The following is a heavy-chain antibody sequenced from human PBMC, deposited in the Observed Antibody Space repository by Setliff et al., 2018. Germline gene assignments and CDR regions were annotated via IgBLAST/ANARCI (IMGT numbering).Heavy chain of an antibody. V-gene: IGHV4-38-2*01. CDR1: GYSISSGYY. Sequence: SETLSLTCAVSGYSISSGYYWGWIRQPPGKGLEWIGSIYHSGSTYYNSSLKSRVTISVDTSKNQFSLNLSSVTAADTAVYYCASLPYIYYAWGYFQHWGQGTLVTVSS. D-gene: IGHD4-4*01. CDR2: IYHSGST. J-gene: IGHJ1*01. CDR3: ASLPYIYYAWGYFQH.